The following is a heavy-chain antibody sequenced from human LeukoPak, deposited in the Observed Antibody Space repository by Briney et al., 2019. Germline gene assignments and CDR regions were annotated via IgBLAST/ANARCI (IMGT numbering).Heavy chain of an antibody. CDR2: IRYDGSNK. Sequence: QPGGSLRLSCAASGFTFSSYGMHWVRQAPGKGLEWVAFIRYDGSNKYHADSVKGRFTISRDNSKNTLYLQMNSLRAEDTAVYYCAKNRVRYCSSTSCLYFDYWGQGTLVTVSS. D-gene: IGHD2-2*01. J-gene: IGHJ4*02. V-gene: IGHV3-30*02. CDR3: AKNRVRYCSSTSCLYFDY. CDR1: GFTFSSYG.